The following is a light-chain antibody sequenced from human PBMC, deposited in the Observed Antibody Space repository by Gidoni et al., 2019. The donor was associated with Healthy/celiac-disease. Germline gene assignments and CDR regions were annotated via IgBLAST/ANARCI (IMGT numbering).Light chain of an antibody. Sequence: SYELTQPPSVSVVPGQTASITCSGDKLGDKYACWYQQKPGQSPVLVIYQDSKRPSGIPERFSGSNSGNTATLTISGTQAMDEADYYCQAWDSSTGVVFGGGTKLTVL. J-gene: IGLJ2*01. CDR3: QAWDSSTGVV. V-gene: IGLV3-1*01. CDR1: KLGDKY. CDR2: QDS.